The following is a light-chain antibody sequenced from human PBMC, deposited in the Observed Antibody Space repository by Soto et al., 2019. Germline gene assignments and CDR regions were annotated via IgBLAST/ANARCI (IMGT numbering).Light chain of an antibody. V-gene: IGLV2-8*01. Sequence: QSALPQPPSASGSPGQSVAISCTGTSGDVGGYNYVSWYQQHPGKAPKLMIYEVNKRPSGVPDRFSGSKSGNTASLTVSGLQAEDEADYYCSSYAGSSNVFGTGTKVTVL. CDR1: SGDVGGYNY. CDR2: EVN. J-gene: IGLJ1*01. CDR3: SSYAGSSNV.